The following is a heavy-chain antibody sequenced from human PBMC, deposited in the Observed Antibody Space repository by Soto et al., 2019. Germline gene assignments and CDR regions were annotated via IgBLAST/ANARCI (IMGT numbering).Heavy chain of an antibody. CDR1: GGSISSSSYY. D-gene: IGHD6-13*01. V-gene: IGHV4-39*01. CDR3: ARRGSSSWYGY. Sequence: SETLSLTCTVSGGSISSSSYYWGWIRQPPGKGLEWFGSIYYSGSTYYNPSLKSRVTISVDTSKNQFSLKLSSVTAADTTVYYCARRGSSSWYGYWGQGTLVTVSS. CDR2: IYYSGST. J-gene: IGHJ4*02.